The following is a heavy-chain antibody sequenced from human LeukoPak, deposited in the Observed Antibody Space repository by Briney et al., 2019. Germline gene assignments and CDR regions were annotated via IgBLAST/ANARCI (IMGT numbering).Heavy chain of an antibody. V-gene: IGHV4-39*01. J-gene: IGHJ4*02. CDR3: ASHVTVTGTRGFDY. CDR1: GASVSGSAYY. Sequence: SETLSLTCTVSGASVSGSAYYWGWIRQPPGKGLEWIGNIYYSGSTYYNESLESRVTISIDTSKNQFSLKLNSVTAADTAVYYCASHVTVTGTRGFDYWGQGTLVTVSS. D-gene: IGHD1/OR15-1a*01. CDR2: IYYSGST.